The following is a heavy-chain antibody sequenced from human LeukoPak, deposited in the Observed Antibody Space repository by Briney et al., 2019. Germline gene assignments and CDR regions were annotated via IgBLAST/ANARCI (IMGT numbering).Heavy chain of an antibody. J-gene: IGHJ4*02. D-gene: IGHD3-10*01. CDR3: ARQPITMVRGVITPFDY. CDR1: GGSISSSSYY. CDR2: IYYSGST. Sequence: SETLSLTCTVSGGSISSSSYYWGWIRQPPGKGLEWIGSIYYSGSTYYNPSLKSRVTISVDTSKNQFSLKLSSVTAADTAVYYCARQPITMVRGVITPFDYWGQGTLVTVSS. V-gene: IGHV4-39*01.